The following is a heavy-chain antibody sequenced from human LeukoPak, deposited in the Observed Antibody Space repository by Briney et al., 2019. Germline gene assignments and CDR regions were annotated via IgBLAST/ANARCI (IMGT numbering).Heavy chain of an antibody. Sequence: SETLSLTCTVSGGSISSYYWSWIRQPPGKGLEWIGYIYYSGSTNYNPSLKSRVTISVDTSKNQFSLKLSSVTAADTAVYYCASSSLTTVVTSRYFDLWGRGTLVTVSS. CDR1: GGSISSYY. V-gene: IGHV4-59*08. J-gene: IGHJ2*01. D-gene: IGHD4-23*01. CDR3: ASSSLTTVVTSRYFDL. CDR2: IYYSGST.